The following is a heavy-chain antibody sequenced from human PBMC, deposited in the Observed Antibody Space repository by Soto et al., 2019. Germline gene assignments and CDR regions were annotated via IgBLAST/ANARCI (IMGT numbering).Heavy chain of an antibody. CDR3: AKDVVQVLWFGEVSADY. CDR1: GFTFSSYA. J-gene: IGHJ4*02. Sequence: EVQLLESGGGLVQPGGSLRLSCAASGFTFSSYAMSWVRQAPGKGLEWVSAISGSGGSTYYADSVKGRFTISRDNSKNALYLQMNSLRAEDTAVYYCAKDVVQVLWFGEVSADYWGQGALVTVSS. CDR2: ISGSGGST. D-gene: IGHD3-10*01. V-gene: IGHV3-23*01.